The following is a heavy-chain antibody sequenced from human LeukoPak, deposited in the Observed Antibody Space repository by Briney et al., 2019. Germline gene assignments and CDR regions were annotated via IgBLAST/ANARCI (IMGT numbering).Heavy chain of an antibody. V-gene: IGHV4-59*01. J-gene: IGHJ5*02. D-gene: IGHD6-6*01. CDR2: IYYSGST. CDR1: GGSISSYY. CDR3: ARSIAARRGGWFDP. Sequence: SETLSLTCTVSGGSISSYYWSWIRQPPGKGLEWIGYIYYSGSTNYNPSLKSRVTISVDTSKNQFSLKLSSVTAADTAVYYCARSIAARRGGWFDPWRQGTLVTVSS.